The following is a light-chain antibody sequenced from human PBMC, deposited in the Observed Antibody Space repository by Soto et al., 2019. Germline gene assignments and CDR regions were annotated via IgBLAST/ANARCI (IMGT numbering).Light chain of an antibody. V-gene: IGLV2-11*01. Sequence: QSALTQSRSVSGSPGQSVTISCTGTSSDVGGYNFVSWYQQYRGKAPKLIIYDVTKRPSGVPDRFSGSKSGNTASLTISGLQTDDEADYYCCSYAGSYTHVFGTGTKLTVL. CDR2: DVT. CDR1: SSDVGGYNF. CDR3: CSYAGSYTHV. J-gene: IGLJ1*01.